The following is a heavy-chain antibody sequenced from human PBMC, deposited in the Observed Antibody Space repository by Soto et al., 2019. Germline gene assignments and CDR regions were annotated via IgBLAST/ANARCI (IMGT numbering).Heavy chain of an antibody. CDR3: ARDWLGESGAKVPAAKLYYYYYGMDV. CDR2: ISSSSSYI. J-gene: IGHJ6*02. V-gene: IGHV3-21*01. CDR1: GFTFSSYS. Sequence: EVQLVESGGGLVKPGGSLRLSCAASGFTFSSYSMNWVRQAPGKGLEWVSSISSSSSYIYYADSVKGRFTISRDNAKNSLYLQMNSLRAEYTSVYYCARDWLGESGAKVPAAKLYYYYYGMDVWGQGTTVTVSS. D-gene: IGHD2-2*01.